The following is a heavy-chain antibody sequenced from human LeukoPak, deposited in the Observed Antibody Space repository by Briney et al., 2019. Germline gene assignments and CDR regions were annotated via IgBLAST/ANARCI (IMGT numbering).Heavy chain of an antibody. V-gene: IGHV1-24*01. Sequence: ASVKVSCKVSGYTLTELSMHWVRQAPGKGLEWMGGFDPEDGETIYAQKFQGRVTMTEDTSTDTAYMELSSLRSEDTAVYYCATPFSRQQRDYYYGMDVWGQGTTVIVSS. D-gene: IGHD1/OR15-1a*01. CDR1: GYTLTELS. CDR3: ATPFSRQQRDYYYGMDV. CDR2: FDPEDGET. J-gene: IGHJ6*02.